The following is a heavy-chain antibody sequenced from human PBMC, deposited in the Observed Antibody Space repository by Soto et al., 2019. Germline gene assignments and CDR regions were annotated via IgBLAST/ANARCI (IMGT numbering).Heavy chain of an antibody. CDR3: ARRAPGTEWLLSEQYYRYGMDV. CDR2: ISYDGSKK. D-gene: IGHD3-3*01. J-gene: IGHJ6*02. Sequence: LVESGGGVVQPGRSLRLSCAASAFTFSSYAVHWVRQAPGEGLERVAAISYDGSKKYYADSVKGRFTISRDNSEITLYLPLTSLKTEDTAVYYCARRAPGTEWLLSEQYYRYGMDVWGQGTTVTVSS. V-gene: IGHV3-30-3*01. CDR1: AFTFSSYA.